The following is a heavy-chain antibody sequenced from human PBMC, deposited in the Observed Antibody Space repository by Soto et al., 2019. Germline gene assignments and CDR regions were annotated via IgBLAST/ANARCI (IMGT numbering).Heavy chain of an antibody. CDR1: GFAVSANN. CDR3: VQTTGWPGFDF. V-gene: IGHV3-53*01. J-gene: IGHJ4*02. Sequence: EVQLVESGGGLIQPGGSLRLSGAASGFAVSANNMTWVRQPPGKGLEWASVIFGGGTTNYADSVKGRFTISRDTSKNTLYLQMNSLRAEDTAVYYCVQTTGWPGFDFWGQGTLVTVSS. CDR2: IFGGGTT. D-gene: IGHD6-19*01.